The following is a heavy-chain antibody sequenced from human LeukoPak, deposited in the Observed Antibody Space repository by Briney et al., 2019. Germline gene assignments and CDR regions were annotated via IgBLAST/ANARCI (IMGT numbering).Heavy chain of an antibody. CDR1: GFTFSSYG. D-gene: IGHD3-3*01. V-gene: IGHV3-23*01. CDR3: AFFSNYFDF. CDR2: ITATSSST. J-gene: IGHJ4*02. Sequence: GGSLRLSCAASGFTFSSYGMSWVRQAPGKGLEWVSAITATSSSTHDADSVQGRFTISRDNSKNTLYLQMNSLRAEDTAVYYCAFFSNYFDFWGQGTLVTVSS.